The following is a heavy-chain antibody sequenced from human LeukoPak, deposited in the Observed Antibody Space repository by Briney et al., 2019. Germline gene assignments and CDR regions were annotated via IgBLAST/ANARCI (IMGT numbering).Heavy chain of an antibody. CDR2: ISGSGGST. CDR1: GFTFSSYG. Sequence: GGSLRLSCAASGFTFSSYGMSWVRQAPGKGLEWVSAISGSGGSTYYADSVKGRFTISRDNAQNSLYLQMSSLRAEDTAVYYCAGDSTENGDLDFLGSWGQGTLVTVSS. J-gene: IGHJ4*02. CDR3: AGDSTENGDLDFLGS. V-gene: IGHV3-23*01. D-gene: IGHD4-17*01.